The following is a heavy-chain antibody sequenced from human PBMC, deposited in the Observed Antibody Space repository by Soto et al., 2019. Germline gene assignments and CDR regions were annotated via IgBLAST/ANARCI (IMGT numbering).Heavy chain of an antibody. CDR3: ARAPTVTTLEGWFDP. V-gene: IGHV4-30-4*01. CDR1: GGSVSSGDYY. Sequence: SETLSLTCTVSGGSVSSGDYYWSWIRQPPGKGLEWLGYISYSGSTYYNPSLKSRLTISLHTSKNQFSLNLSSVTAADTAVYYCARAPTVTTLEGWFDPWGQGTLVTVSS. J-gene: IGHJ5*02. CDR2: ISYSGST. D-gene: IGHD4-4*01.